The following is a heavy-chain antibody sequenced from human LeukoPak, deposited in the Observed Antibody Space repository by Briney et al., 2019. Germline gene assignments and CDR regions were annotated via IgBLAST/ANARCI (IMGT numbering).Heavy chain of an antibody. CDR2: IKQDGSEK. CDR1: GFTFSSYW. V-gene: IGHV3-7*01. CDR3: ARDGATGYCSSTSCYEGNFFDY. D-gene: IGHD2-2*01. J-gene: IGHJ4*02. Sequence: GGSLRLSCAASGFTFSSYWMSRVRQAPGKGLEWVANIKQDGSEKYYVDSVKGRFTISRDNAKNSLYLQMNSLRAEDTAVYYCARDGATGYCSSTSCYEGNFFDYWGQGTLVTVSS.